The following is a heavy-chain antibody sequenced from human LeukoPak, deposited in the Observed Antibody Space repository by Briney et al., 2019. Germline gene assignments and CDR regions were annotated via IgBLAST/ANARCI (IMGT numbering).Heavy chain of an antibody. Sequence: ASVKVSCKASGSTFPIYDINWVRQAPGQGLGWMGWINTNTGNPTYAQGFTGRFVFSLDTSVSTAYLQISSLKAEDTAVYYCARVAGGGYDFWSGAYYYYYYMDVWGKGTTVTVSS. CDR3: ARVAGGGYDFWSGAYYYYYYMDV. CDR2: INTNTGNP. CDR1: GSTFPIYD. J-gene: IGHJ6*03. V-gene: IGHV7-4-1*02. D-gene: IGHD3-3*01.